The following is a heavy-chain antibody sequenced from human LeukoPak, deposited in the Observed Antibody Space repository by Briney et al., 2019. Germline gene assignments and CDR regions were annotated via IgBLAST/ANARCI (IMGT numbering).Heavy chain of an antibody. V-gene: IGHV1-2*02. CDR2: INPNSGGT. J-gene: IGHJ6*03. Sequence: ASVKVSCKASGYTFTCYYMHWGGQAPGQGLEWMGWINPNSGGTNYAQKFQGRLTMTRDTSISTAYMELSRLRSDDTAVYYCARADLDYGTSYYYMDVWGKGTTVTISS. CDR3: ARADLDYGTSYYYMDV. CDR1: GYTFTCYY. D-gene: IGHD4-17*01.